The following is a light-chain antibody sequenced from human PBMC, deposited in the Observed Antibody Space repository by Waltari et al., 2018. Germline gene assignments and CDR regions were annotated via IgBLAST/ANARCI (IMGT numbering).Light chain of an antibody. CDR1: SANVGSNT. CDR3: AAWDDSLNGVV. CDR2: STN. V-gene: IGLV1-44*01. J-gene: IGLJ2*01. Sequence: QSVLTQPPSASGPHGQSVTISCSGSSANVGSNTVTWYQQLPVTAPKPLIYSTNQRPSGGPARLSGAKCATSASLVISGIQSEDEADYYCAAWDDSLNGVVFGGGTKLTVL.